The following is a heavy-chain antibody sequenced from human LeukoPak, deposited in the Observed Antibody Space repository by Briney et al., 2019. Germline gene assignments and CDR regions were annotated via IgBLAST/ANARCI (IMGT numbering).Heavy chain of an antibody. J-gene: IGHJ6*02. CDR1: GFTFSSFG. D-gene: IGHD1-26*01. V-gene: IGHV3-33*01. Sequence: GGSLRLSCAASGFTFSSFGMHWVRQAPGKGLEWVAVIWYDGSNKYYADSMKGRFTISRDNSKNTLYVQMNSLRAEDTAVYYCARDRRIVGATHYYYYGMDVWGQGTTVTVSS. CDR2: IWYDGSNK. CDR3: ARDRRIVGATHYYYYGMDV.